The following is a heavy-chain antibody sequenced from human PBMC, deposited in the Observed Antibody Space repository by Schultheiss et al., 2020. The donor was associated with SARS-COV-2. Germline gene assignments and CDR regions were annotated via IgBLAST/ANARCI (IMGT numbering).Heavy chain of an antibody. D-gene: IGHD2-15*01. J-gene: IGHJ1*01. Sequence: GGSLRLSCAASGFTFSSYAMHWVRQAPGKGLEWVAVISYDGSNKYYADSVKGRFTISRDNSKNTLYLQMNSLRAEDTAVYYCARGDADGYCSGGSCYSHFQHWGQGTLVTVS. CDR1: GFTFSSYA. CDR2: ISYDGSNK. V-gene: IGHV3-30*03. CDR3: ARGDADGYCSGGSCYSHFQH.